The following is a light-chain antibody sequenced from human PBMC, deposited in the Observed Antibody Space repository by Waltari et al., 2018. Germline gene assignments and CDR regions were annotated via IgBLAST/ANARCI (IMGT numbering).Light chain of an antibody. CDR3: QQYYNYPWT. J-gene: IGKJ1*01. CDR1: QAISSY. V-gene: IGKV1-8*01. Sequence: AIRMTQSPSSLSASTGDRVTITCRASQAISSYLAWYQQKPGKAPKFLIYATSTLQSGVPSRCSGSVFGTDFTLTINCLQSEDFATYYCQQYYNYPWTFGQGTKVEIK. CDR2: ATS.